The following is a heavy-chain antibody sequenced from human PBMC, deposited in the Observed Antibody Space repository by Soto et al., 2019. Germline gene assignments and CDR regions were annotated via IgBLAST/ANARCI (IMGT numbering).Heavy chain of an antibody. Sequence: GGAPRLSCAASGFNLSSYSMSWGRQAPGKGLEWVSAISGSGGSTYYAESVKGRFTISRDNSKNTLNLQMNALRVEDTAVYYCARGPHVGISTSWGQGTLVTVSS. V-gene: IGHV3-23*01. CDR2: ISGSGGST. J-gene: IGHJ4*02. D-gene: IGHD2-2*01. CDR3: ARGPHVGISTS. CDR1: GFNLSSYS.